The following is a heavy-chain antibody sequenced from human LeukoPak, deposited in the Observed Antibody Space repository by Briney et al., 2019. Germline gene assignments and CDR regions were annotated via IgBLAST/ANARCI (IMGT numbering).Heavy chain of an antibody. D-gene: IGHD2-21*02. Sequence: ASVKVSCKPSGYTFTGYYMHWVRQAPGQGLEWMGRINPNSGATNYAQKFQGRVTMTRDTSISTAYMELTTLRSDDTAVYYCAKSIEYCGADCYGYFDLWGRGTLVTVSS. CDR2: INPNSGAT. CDR3: AKSIEYCGADCYGYFDL. J-gene: IGHJ2*01. CDR1: GYTFTGYY. V-gene: IGHV1-2*06.